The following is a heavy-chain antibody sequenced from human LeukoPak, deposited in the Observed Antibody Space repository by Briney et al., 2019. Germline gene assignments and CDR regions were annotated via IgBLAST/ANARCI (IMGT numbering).Heavy chain of an antibody. D-gene: IGHD3-3*01. CDR2: IYYSGST. V-gene: IGHV4-59*12. J-gene: IGHJ4*02. CDR1: GGSISSYY. Sequence: SETLSLTCTASGGSISSYYWSWIRQPPGKGLEWIGYIYYSGSTNYNPSLKSRVTISLDTSKSQFSLKVRYVTAADTAVYYCARGLNDSWTGENYWGQGTLVTVSS. CDR3: ARGLNDSWTGENY.